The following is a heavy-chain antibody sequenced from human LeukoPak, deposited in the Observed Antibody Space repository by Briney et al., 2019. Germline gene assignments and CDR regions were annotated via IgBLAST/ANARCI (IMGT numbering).Heavy chain of an antibody. Sequence: GGSLRLSCAASGFTFSSYSMNWVRQAPGKGLEWVSSISSSSSYIYYADSVKGRFTISRDNAKNSLYLQMNSLRAEDTAVYYCARDERFLEWLLSSDYWGQGTLVTVSS. CDR3: ARDERFLEWLLSSDY. CDR2: ISSSSSYI. V-gene: IGHV3-21*01. D-gene: IGHD3-3*01. J-gene: IGHJ4*02. CDR1: GFTFSSYS.